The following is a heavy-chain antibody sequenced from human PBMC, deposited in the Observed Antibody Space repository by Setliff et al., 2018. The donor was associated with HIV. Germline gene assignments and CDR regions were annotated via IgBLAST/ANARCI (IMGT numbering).Heavy chain of an antibody. J-gene: IGHJ6*02. CDR2: IIPVVGTP. CDR1: GGSFTTYA. CDR3: VIDEGITLRILDQNGIDV. V-gene: IGHV1-69*05. D-gene: IGHD3-3*01. Sequence: GASVKVSCKASGGSFTTYALNWVRQAFGQGLEWMGGIIPVVGTPHYAQKFQGRVTMTTDESSTIAYMELSSLTSEDTAVYYCVIDEGITLRILDQNGIDVWGQGTTFTVSS.